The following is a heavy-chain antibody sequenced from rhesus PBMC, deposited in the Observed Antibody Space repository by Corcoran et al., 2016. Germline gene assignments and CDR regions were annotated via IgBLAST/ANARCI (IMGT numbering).Heavy chain of an antibody. V-gene: IGHV4-80*01. CDR1: GSSFRNYW. D-gene: IGHD6-25*01. J-gene: IGHJ4*01. CDR3: GRLGQLANDY. CDR2: IKGDNGLR. Sequence: QVQLQESGPGLVKPSETLSLNCAVSGSSFRNYWWSWIRQSRGKGMEWIGEIKGDNGLRNFNHSIKSRGTISKDASKSQISLRLSSVTPADTAVYYCGRLGQLANDYWGQGVLVTVSS.